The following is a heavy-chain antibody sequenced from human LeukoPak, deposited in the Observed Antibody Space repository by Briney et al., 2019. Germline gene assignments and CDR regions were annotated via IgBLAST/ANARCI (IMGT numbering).Heavy chain of an antibody. Sequence: SETLSLTCTVSGGSISTYYWSWIRQSPGKGLEWIGYIYYSGSTNYNPSLKSRVTISVDTSKNQFSLRLSSVTAADTAVYYCARAQITIFGVVTLDYWGQGTLVTVSS. CDR3: ARAQITIFGVVTLDY. V-gene: IGHV4-59*01. J-gene: IGHJ4*02. CDR2: IYYSGST. CDR1: GGSISTYY. D-gene: IGHD3-3*01.